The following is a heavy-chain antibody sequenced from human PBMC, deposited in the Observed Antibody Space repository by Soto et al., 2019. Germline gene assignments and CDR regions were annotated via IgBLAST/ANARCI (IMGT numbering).Heavy chain of an antibody. Sequence: ASVKVSCKASGYTFTSYYMHWVRQAPGQGLEWMGIINPSGGSTSYAQKFQGRVTMTRDTSTSTVYMELSSLRSEDTAVYYCANAIAVAGTFDYWGQGTLVTVSS. J-gene: IGHJ4*02. CDR1: GYTFTSYY. V-gene: IGHV1-46*01. D-gene: IGHD6-19*01. CDR2: INPSGGST. CDR3: ANAIAVAGTFDY.